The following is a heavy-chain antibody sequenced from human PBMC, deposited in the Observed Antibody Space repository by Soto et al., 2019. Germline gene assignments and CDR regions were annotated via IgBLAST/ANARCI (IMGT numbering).Heavy chain of an antibody. Sequence: SETLSLTCAVYGGSFSGYYWSWIRQPPGKGLEWIGEINHSGSTNYNPSLKSRVTISVDTSKNQFSLKLSSVTAADTAVYYCARGLNRGRPNTLAAAFSPPEVGAVAGIWFDPWGQGTLVTVSS. CDR2: INHSGST. J-gene: IGHJ5*02. V-gene: IGHV4-34*01. CDR3: ARGLNRGRPNTLAAAFSPPEVGAVAGIWFDP. CDR1: GGSFSGYY. D-gene: IGHD6-19*01.